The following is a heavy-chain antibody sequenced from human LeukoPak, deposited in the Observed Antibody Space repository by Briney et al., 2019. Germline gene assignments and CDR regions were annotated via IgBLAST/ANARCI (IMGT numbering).Heavy chain of an antibody. Sequence: PGRSLRLSCAASGLTFSSYPMHWVRQAPGKGLEWVAVISYDGSEKHYADSVKGRFTISRDNSKNTLYLQMNSLRAEDTAVYYCAKDGDSSSHWFDPWGQGTLVTVSS. J-gene: IGHJ5*02. CDR3: AKDGDSSSHWFDP. V-gene: IGHV3-30-3*01. CDR2: ISYDGSEK. CDR1: GLTFSSYP. D-gene: IGHD6-6*01.